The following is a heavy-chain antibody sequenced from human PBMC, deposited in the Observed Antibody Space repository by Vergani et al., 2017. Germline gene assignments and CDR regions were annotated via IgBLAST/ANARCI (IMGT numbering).Heavy chain of an antibody. CDR1: GGSITSGSFY. CDR3: ARDSWTSELRGVYWFDT. D-gene: IGHD3-10*01. V-gene: IGHV4-61*02. CDR2: IHSSGTT. Sequence: QVQLHESGPGLVKPSQTLSLTCTVSGGSITSGSFYWSWIRQPAGKGLEWIGRIHSSGTTHYNPSLKSRVTLSVDTSKNQLSLRLTSVTAADTAVYYCARDSWTSELRGVYWFDTWGQGTLVSVSS. J-gene: IGHJ5*02.